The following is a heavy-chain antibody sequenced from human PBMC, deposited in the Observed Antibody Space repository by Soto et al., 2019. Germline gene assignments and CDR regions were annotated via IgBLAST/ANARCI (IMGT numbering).Heavy chain of an antibody. CDR2: IVPLFRTT. V-gene: IGHV1-69*06. D-gene: IGHD6-13*01. Sequence: QVQLVQSGAEAKKPGSSVKVSCKTSGGTFSSYAISWVRQAPGQGLEWMGGIVPLFRTTNYAQKFQGRVTITADTSTYTVDMELSGLGSGDTAVYYCARGGYSSTWSNLLDRSGLDVWGQGTTVTVSS. J-gene: IGHJ6*02. CDR1: GGTFSSYA. CDR3: ARGGYSSTWSNLLDRSGLDV.